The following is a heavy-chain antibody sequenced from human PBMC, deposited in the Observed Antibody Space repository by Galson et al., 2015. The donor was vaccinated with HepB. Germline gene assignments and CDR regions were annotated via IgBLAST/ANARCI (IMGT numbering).Heavy chain of an antibody. J-gene: IGHJ4*02. D-gene: IGHD4-17*01. Sequence: SLRLSCAASGFTFSDYYMTWIRQVPGKGLEWISYISANTIYTNYAHSVKGRFTISRDNGKTSVFLQMNSLRAEDAAPYYCARVAHSDYGDHAHFDFWGRGTLVTVSS. CDR1: GFTFSDYY. CDR2: ISANTIYT. CDR3: ARVAHSDYGDHAHFDF. V-gene: IGHV3-11*06.